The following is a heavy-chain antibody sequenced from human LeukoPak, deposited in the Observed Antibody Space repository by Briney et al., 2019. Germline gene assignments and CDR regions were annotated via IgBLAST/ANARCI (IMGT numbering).Heavy chain of an antibody. J-gene: IGHJ4*02. Sequence: SETLSLTCTVSGGSISSYYWSWIRQPPGKGLEWIGYIYYSGSTNYNPSLKSRVTISVDTSKNQFSLKLGSVTAADTAVYYCARGSSWYGGFDYWGQGTLVTVSS. D-gene: IGHD6-13*01. V-gene: IGHV4-59*08. CDR2: IYYSGST. CDR1: GGSISSYY. CDR3: ARGSSWYGGFDY.